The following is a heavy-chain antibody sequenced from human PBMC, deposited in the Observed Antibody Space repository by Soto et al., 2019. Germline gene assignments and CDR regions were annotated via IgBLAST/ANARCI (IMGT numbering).Heavy chain of an antibody. V-gene: IGHV1-69*01. D-gene: IGHD3-10*01. CDR1: GGTFSTFA. CDR3: ATGPSELTLLSPHVQDYFFGMDV. CDR2: IVPLFRSA. J-gene: IGHJ6*02. Sequence: QVQVVQSGAEVKKPGSSVKVACKTSGGTFSTFAIKWVRQAPGQGLEWIGGIVPLFRSANYAQKFQGRVTITADGSTNTADMELSSLGPEDTAVYYCATGPSELTLLSPHVQDYFFGMDVWGQGTTVTVSS.